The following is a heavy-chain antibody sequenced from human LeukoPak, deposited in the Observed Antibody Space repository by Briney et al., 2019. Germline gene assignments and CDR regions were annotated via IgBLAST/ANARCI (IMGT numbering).Heavy chain of an antibody. J-gene: IGHJ4*02. CDR1: GGTFSSYA. Sequence: GASVKVSCKASGGTFSSYAISWVRQAPGQGLEWMGGITPIFGTANYAQKFQGRVTITADKSTSTAYMELSSLRSEDTAVYYCARDLDYGDDNHFDYWGQETLVTVSS. CDR2: ITPIFGTA. D-gene: IGHD4-17*01. V-gene: IGHV1-69*06. CDR3: ARDLDYGDDNHFDY.